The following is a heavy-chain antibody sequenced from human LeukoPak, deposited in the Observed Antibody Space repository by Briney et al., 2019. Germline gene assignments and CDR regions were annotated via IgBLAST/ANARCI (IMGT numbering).Heavy chain of an antibody. CDR1: GGSISSSSYY. CDR2: IYYSGST. CDR3: AREPMVVTATLDY. J-gene: IGHJ4*02. D-gene: IGHD2-21*02. V-gene: IGHV4-39*07. Sequence: SETLSLTCTVSGGSISSSSYYWGWIRQPPGKGLEWIGSIYYSGSTYYNPSLKSRVTLSVDTSKNQFSLKLSSVTAADTAVYYCAREPMVVTATLDYWGQGTLVTVSS.